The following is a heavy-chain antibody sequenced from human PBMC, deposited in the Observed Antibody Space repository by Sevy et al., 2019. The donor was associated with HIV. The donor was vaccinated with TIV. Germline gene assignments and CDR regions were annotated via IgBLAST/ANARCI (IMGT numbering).Heavy chain of an antibody. CDR2: ISYEGTET. V-gene: IGHV3-30-3*01. J-gene: IGHJ4*02. CDR3: VGADRPNQGDF. Sequence: GGSLRLSCAASGFAFSSHAMHWVRQAPGKGLEWVAVISYEGTETFYAASVEGRFTISRDNSKNMLSLQINSLRPEDTAVYYCVGADRPNQGDFWGQGTLVTVSS. CDR1: GFAFSSHA. D-gene: IGHD6-6*01.